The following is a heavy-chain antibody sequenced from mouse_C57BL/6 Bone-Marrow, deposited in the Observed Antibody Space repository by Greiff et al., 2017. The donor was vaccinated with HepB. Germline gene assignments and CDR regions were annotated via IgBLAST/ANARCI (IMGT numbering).Heavy chain of an antibody. CDR2: IDPANGNT. D-gene: IGHD2-12*01. J-gene: IGHJ3*01. Sequence: EVQLQQSVAELVRPGASVKLSCTASGFNIKNTYMHWVKQRPEQGLEWIGRIDPANGNTKYAPKFQGKATITADTSSNTAYLQLSSLTSDDTAIYSGARWGYYSDSFFACWGQGTLVTVSA. CDR3: ARWGYYSDSFFAC. V-gene: IGHV14-3*01. CDR1: GFNIKNTY.